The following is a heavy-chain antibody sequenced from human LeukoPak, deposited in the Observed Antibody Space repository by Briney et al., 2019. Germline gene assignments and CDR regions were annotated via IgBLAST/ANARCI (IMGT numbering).Heavy chain of an antibody. CDR1: EFTFSTFW. V-gene: IGHV3-7*01. CDR2: IKADGSVK. J-gene: IGHJ3*02. CDR3: VSDSDYQRNSGGLYAHYDALDI. D-gene: IGHD2-21*01. Sequence: PGGSLRLSCAASEFTFSTFWMSWVRQAPGKGLEWVANIKADGSVKHYVDSVEGRFSISRDNARSSLYLQMNSLRAEDTAVYYCVSDSDYQRNSGGLYAHYDALDIWGHGTMVTVSS.